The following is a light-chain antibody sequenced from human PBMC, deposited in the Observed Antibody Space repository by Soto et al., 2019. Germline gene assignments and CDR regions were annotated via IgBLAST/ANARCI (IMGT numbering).Light chain of an antibody. Sequence: DIVMTQSPLSLPVTLGQPASISCRSSQSLVDSDGNTYLNWFQQRPGQSPRRVIYKVSNRDSGVPDRFSGSGSGSDFTLKISRVEAEDVGVYYCMQGTHWPRTFGQGTKVEIQ. CDR2: KVS. V-gene: IGKV2-30*01. CDR3: MQGTHWPRT. J-gene: IGKJ1*01. CDR1: QSLVDSDGNTY.